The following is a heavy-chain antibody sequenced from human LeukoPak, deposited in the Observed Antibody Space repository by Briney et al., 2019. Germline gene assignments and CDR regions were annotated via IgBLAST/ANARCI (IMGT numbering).Heavy chain of an antibody. D-gene: IGHD5-18*01. CDR2: IRSKDNSYAT. V-gene: IGHV3-73*01. Sequence: GGSLKLSCAASGFTFSGSAMHWVRQASGKGLEGVGRIRSKDNSYATAYAASVKGRFTISRDDSKNTAYLQMNSLKTEDTAVYYCTRPSPYTAMSDYWGQGTLVTVSS. CDR3: TRPSPYTAMSDY. J-gene: IGHJ4*02. CDR1: GFTFSGSA.